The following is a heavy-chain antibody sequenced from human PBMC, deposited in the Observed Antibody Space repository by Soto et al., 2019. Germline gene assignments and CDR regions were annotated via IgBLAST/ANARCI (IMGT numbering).Heavy chain of an antibody. V-gene: IGHV1-2*04. CDR3: ARAPDYDFWSGLRAFDI. Sequence: ASVKVSCKASGYTFTGYYMHWVRQAPGQGLEWMGWINPNSGGTNYAQKFQGWVTMTRDTSISTAYMELSSLRSDDTAVYYCARAPDYDFWSGLRAFDIWGQGTMVTVSS. CDR1: GYTFTGYY. D-gene: IGHD3-3*01. J-gene: IGHJ3*02. CDR2: INPNSGGT.